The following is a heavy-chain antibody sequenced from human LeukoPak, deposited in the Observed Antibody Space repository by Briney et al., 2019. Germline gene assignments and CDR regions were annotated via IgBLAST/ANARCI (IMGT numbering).Heavy chain of an antibody. J-gene: IGHJ4*02. CDR3: AGSFYDLLVYFDY. Sequence: VALVKVSCKASGYIFTSYYIHWVRQAPGQGLEWMGVINPSGDTTTYAQKFQGRVTMTRDMSTSTVYMELSSLRSEDTAVYYCAGSFYDLLVYFDYWGQGTLVTVSS. CDR2: INPSGDTT. D-gene: IGHD5/OR15-5a*01. CDR1: GYIFTSYY. V-gene: IGHV1-46*01.